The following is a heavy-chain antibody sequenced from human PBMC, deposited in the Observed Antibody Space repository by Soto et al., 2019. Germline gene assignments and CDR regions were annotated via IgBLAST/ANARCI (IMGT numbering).Heavy chain of an antibody. Sequence: QVQLVQSGAEVKKPGASVKVSCKASGYTFTSYGISWVRQAPGQGLEWMGWISAYNGNTNYAQKLQGRVTMTTDTSTTTAYMELRSLRSDDTAVYYCARVCPMVRGVISHCFDYWGQGTLVTVSS. D-gene: IGHD3-10*01. J-gene: IGHJ4*02. CDR3: ARVCPMVRGVISHCFDY. CDR2: ISAYNGNT. V-gene: IGHV1-18*01. CDR1: GYTFTSYG.